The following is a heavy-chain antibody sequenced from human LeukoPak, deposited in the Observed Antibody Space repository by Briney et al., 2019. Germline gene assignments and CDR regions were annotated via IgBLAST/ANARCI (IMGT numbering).Heavy chain of an antibody. Sequence: SQTLSLTCTVSGGSISSGSYYWSWIRQPAGKGLEWIGRIYTSGSTNYNPSLKSRVTISVDTSKNQFSLKLSSVTAADTAVYYRARDSYSSGWYSRGFDYWGRGTLVTVSS. CDR2: IYTSGST. D-gene: IGHD6-19*01. J-gene: IGHJ4*02. CDR3: ARDSYSSGWYSRGFDY. V-gene: IGHV4-61*02. CDR1: GGSISSGSYY.